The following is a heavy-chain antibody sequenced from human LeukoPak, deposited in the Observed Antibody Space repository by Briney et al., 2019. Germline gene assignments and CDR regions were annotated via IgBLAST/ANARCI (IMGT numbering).Heavy chain of an antibody. V-gene: IGHV4-39*01. CDR1: GGSISRSSYY. CDR3: ARHAGYVSDALDI. Sequence: SETLSLTCTVSGGSISRSSYYWGWIRQPPGKGLEWIGSIYYGGNTYYNPSLKSRVTISVDTSKNHFSLKLSSVTAADTAVYYCARHAGYVSDALDIWGQGTMVTVSS. J-gene: IGHJ3*02. CDR2: IYYGGNT. D-gene: IGHD3-16*01.